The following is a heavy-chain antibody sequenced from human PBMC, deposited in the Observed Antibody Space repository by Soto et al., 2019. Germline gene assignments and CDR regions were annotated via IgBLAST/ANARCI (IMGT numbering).Heavy chain of an antibody. V-gene: IGHV3-74*01. CDR2: INSDGSST. CDR3: AITESGWYSEGAFDI. CDR1: GFTFSSYW. Sequence: PGGSLRLSCAASGFTFSSYWMHWVRQAPGKGLLWVSRINSDGSSTSYADSVKGRFTISRDNAKNTLYLQMNSLRAEDTAVYYCAITESGWYSEGAFDIWGQGTMVTV. J-gene: IGHJ3*02. D-gene: IGHD6-19*01.